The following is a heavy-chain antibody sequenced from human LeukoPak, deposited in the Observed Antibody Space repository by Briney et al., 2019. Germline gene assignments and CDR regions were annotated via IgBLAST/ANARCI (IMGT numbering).Heavy chain of an antibody. CDR2: IFYSGNT. D-gene: IGHD5-24*01. Sequence: SETLSLTCTVSGGSINSSSYYWGWIRQPPGKGLEWIGSIFYSGNTYDNPSLKSRVTISVDTSKNQFSLKLNSVTAAGTAVYYCARHRSKWLQSSFDYWGQGTLVTVSS. V-gene: IGHV4-39*01. CDR3: ARHRSKWLQSSFDY. CDR1: GGSINSSSYY. J-gene: IGHJ4*02.